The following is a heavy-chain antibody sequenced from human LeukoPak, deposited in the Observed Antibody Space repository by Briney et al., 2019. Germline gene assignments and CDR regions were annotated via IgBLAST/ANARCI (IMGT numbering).Heavy chain of an antibody. CDR1: GGTFSSYA. V-gene: IGHV1-69*13. Sequence: SVKVSCKASGGTFSSYAISWVRQAPGQGLEWMGGIIPIFGTANYAQKFQGRVTITADESTSTAYMELSSLKASDTAMYYCAIMRQRGLLGYYYGMDVWGQGTTVTVSS. J-gene: IGHJ6*02. CDR3: AIMRQRGLLGYYYGMDV. CDR2: IIPIFGTA. D-gene: IGHD3-16*01.